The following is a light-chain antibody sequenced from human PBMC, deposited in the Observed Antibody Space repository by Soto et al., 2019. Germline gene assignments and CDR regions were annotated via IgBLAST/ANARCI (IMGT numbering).Light chain of an antibody. Sequence: QSALTQPASVSGSPGQSITISSTATSSDVGSYNLVSWYQQHPGNDPKLMIYEGSKRPSGVTNRFFGSKSGNTASLTISGLQAEDEAEYYCCSFARGSTLVFGGGTKVNVL. V-gene: IGLV2-23*01. CDR2: EGS. CDR1: SSDVGSYNL. CDR3: CSFARGSTLV. J-gene: IGLJ3*02.